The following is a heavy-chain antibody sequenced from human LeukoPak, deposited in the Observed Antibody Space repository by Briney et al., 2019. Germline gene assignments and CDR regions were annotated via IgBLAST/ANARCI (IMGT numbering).Heavy chain of an antibody. CDR2: IYYSGST. CDR3: ARRVRDGLWYAYYYYGMDV. V-gene: IGHV4-30-4*01. Sequence: SETLSLTCTVSGGSISSGDYYWSWIRQPPGKGLEWIGYIYYSGSTYYNPSLKSRVTISVDTSKNQFSLKLSSVTAADTAVYYCARRVRDGLWYAYYYYGMDVWGQGTTVTVSS. J-gene: IGHJ6*02. CDR1: GGSISSGDYY. D-gene: IGHD5-18*01.